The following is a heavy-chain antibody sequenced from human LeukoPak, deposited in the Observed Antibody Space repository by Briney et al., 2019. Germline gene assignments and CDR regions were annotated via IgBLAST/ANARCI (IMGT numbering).Heavy chain of an antibody. Sequence: SEALSLTCTVPVGSISSYYSCWIRQPPGGGGWWIGNIVYSRDTNYNPSLRSRVTILVDKSRNQFSLKLNSVTAADTAVYYCARNGPHYYDKSGYLDSWGQGTLVTVSS. J-gene: IGHJ4*02. CDR3: ARNGPHYYDKSGYLDS. CDR1: VGSISSYY. D-gene: IGHD3-22*01. V-gene: IGHV4-59*03. CDR2: IVYSRDT.